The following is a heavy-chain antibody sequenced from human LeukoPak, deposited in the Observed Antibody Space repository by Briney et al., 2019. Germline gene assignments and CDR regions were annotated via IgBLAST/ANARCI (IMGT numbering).Heavy chain of an antibody. CDR3: ARDKLRYFDWLLYRGYYFDY. J-gene: IGHJ4*02. D-gene: IGHD3-9*01. Sequence: ASVKVSCKASGGTFSSYAISWVRQAPGQGLEWMGGIIPIFGTANYAQKFQGRVTITADKSTSTAYMELSSLRSDDTAVYYCARDKLRYFDWLLYRGYYFDYWGQGTLVTVSS. CDR2: IIPIFGTA. CDR1: GGTFSSYA. V-gene: IGHV1-69*06.